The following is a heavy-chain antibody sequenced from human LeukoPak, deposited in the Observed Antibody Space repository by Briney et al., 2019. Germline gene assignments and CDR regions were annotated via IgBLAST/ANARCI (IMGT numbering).Heavy chain of an antibody. CDR2: IGCSSTSI. Sequence: GGSLRLSCSASGITFTGHSMNWVRQAPGKGLEWVSAIGCSSTSIYYADSVRGRFTVSRDNAKNSLYLQMNSLRAEDTAVYYCAKNGEPHYYMDVLGKGTTVTVSS. CDR1: GITFTGHS. V-gene: IGHV3-21*04. CDR3: AKNGEPHYYMDV. D-gene: IGHD1-14*01. J-gene: IGHJ6*03.